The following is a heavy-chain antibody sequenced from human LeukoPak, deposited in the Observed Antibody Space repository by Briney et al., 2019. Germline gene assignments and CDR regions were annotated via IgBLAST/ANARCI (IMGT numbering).Heavy chain of an antibody. CDR1: GFTCSSYG. V-gene: IGHV3-30*02. Sequence: GGSLRLSCAASGFTCSSYGMHWVRQAPSKGLEWVAFIQNDGSNKYYADSVKGRFTISRDNSKNTLYLQMNSLRAEDTAVYYCAKDLEASYYYDSSGYPGYWGQGTLVTVSS. CDR3: AKDLEASYYYDSSGYPGY. J-gene: IGHJ4*02. D-gene: IGHD3-22*01. CDR2: IQNDGSNK.